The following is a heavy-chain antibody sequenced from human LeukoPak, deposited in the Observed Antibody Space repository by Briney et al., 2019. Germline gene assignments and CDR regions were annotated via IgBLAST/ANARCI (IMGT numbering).Heavy chain of an antibody. Sequence: KPSETLSLTCAVSGGSISSGGYSWSWIRQPPGKGLEWIGYIYHSGSTYYNPSLKSRVTISVDRSKNQFSLKLSSVTAADTAVYYCARGGAVAGTMGLPAEYFQHWGQGTLVTVSS. CDR3: ARGGAVAGTMGLPAEYFQH. J-gene: IGHJ1*01. CDR1: GGSISSGGYS. D-gene: IGHD6-19*01. V-gene: IGHV4-30-2*01. CDR2: IYHSGST.